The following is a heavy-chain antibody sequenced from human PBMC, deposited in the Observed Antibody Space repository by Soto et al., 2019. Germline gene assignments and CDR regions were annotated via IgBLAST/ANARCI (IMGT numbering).Heavy chain of an antibody. J-gene: IGHJ4*02. D-gene: IGHD3-16*01. Sequence: PGESLKISCETSGYTFTTYWIGWVRQMPGKGLEWMGIIYPGDSDTKYSPSFQGQVTISVDKSISTAYLQWSSLKASDTSMYYCARLGVGEPAAFWGQGTQVTVSS. CDR1: GYTFTTYW. CDR2: IYPGDSDT. V-gene: IGHV5-51*01. CDR3: ARLGVGEPAAF.